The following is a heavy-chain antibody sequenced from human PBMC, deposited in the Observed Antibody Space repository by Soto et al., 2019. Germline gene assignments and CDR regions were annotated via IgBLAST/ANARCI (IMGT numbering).Heavy chain of an antibody. V-gene: IGHV4-30-4*01. CDR1: GGSIRTGDYY. Sequence: QVQLQESGPGLVKSSQTLSLTCTVSGGSIRTGDYYWSWIRQPPGKGLEWIGYIYYSGSTHYNPTRKSRLTMSVDTSKNQFSLELSSVTAADTSVYYCARQGAFYYGSGSYNLDYWGQGTLVTVSS. CDR3: ARQGAFYYGSGSYNLDY. J-gene: IGHJ4*02. CDR2: IYYSGST. D-gene: IGHD3-10*01.